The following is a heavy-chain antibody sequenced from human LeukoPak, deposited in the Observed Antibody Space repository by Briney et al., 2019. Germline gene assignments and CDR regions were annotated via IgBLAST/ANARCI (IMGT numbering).Heavy chain of an antibody. J-gene: IGHJ6*04. Sequence: GGSLRLSCAASGFTFSSYEMNWVRQAPGKGLEWVSYISSSGSTIYYVDSVKGRFTISRDNAKNSLYLQMNSLRAEDTAVYYCASWLRYYYYGMDVWGKGTTVTVSS. D-gene: IGHD5-12*01. CDR3: ASWLRYYYYGMDV. V-gene: IGHV3-48*03. CDR1: GFTFSSYE. CDR2: ISSSGSTI.